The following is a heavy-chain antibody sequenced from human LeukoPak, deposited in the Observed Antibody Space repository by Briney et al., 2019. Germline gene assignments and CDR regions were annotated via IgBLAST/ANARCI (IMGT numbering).Heavy chain of an antibody. D-gene: IGHD3-3*01. CDR2: ISYDGSNK. CDR1: GFTFSSYA. V-gene: IGHV3-30-3*01. Sequence: GGSLRLSCAASGFTFSSYAMHWVRQAPGKGLEWVAVISYDGSNKYYADSVKGRFTISRDNSKNTLYLQMNSLRAEDTAVYYCARVTVLRFLEWLSPPYNWFDPWGQGTLVTVSS. J-gene: IGHJ5*02. CDR3: ARVTVLRFLEWLSPPYNWFDP.